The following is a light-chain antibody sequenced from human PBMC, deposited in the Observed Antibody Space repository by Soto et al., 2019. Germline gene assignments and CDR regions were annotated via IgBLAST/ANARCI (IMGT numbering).Light chain of an antibody. J-gene: IGKJ1*01. V-gene: IGKV1-39*01. Sequence: DIQMTQSPSSLSASVGDRVTITCRASQGISTYLNWYQQKPGKAPKLLIYAASSLQSGVPSRFSGSGSETDFTLNISSLQPEDFATYSCQQSYSTTWTFGQGTKVEIK. CDR2: AAS. CDR1: QGISTY. CDR3: QQSYSTTWT.